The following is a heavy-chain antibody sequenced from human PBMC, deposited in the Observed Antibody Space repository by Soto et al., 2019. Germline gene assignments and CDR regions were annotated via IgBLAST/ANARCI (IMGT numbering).Heavy chain of an antibody. V-gene: IGHV3-48*02. CDR2: INPGSVTR. Sequence: PGGSLRLSCAVSGLTFTTYNFSWVRQAPGKGLEWISFINPGSVTRHYADSVKGRFTVSRDNDKNSLYLQMNSLTDADTAVYYCVRDWKGKSYGYFYWGQGTLVTVSS. J-gene: IGHJ4*02. CDR3: VRDWKGKSYGYFY. D-gene: IGHD3-16*01. CDR1: GLTFTTYN.